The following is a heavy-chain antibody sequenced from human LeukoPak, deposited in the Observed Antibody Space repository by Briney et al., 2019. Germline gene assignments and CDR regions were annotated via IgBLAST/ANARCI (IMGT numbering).Heavy chain of an antibody. CDR1: GSTFSSYS. CDR3: ARDSGIAAAGTWGPNDY. D-gene: IGHD6-13*01. V-gene: IGHV3-21*01. CDR2: ISSSSSYI. J-gene: IGHJ4*02. Sequence: GGSLRLSCAASGSTFSSYSMNWVRQAPGKGLEWVSSISSSSSYIYYADSVKGRFTISRDNAKNSLYLQMNSLRAEDTAVYYCARDSGIAAAGTWGPNDYWGQGTLVIVSS.